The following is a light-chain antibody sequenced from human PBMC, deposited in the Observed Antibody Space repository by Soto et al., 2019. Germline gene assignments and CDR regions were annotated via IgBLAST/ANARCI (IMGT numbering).Light chain of an antibody. J-gene: IGLJ1*01. CDR2: EVS. CDR3: SSYGSTSTLYV. V-gene: IGLV2-14*01. CDR1: SSDVGGYNY. Sequence: QSALTQPASVSGSPGQSITISCTGTSSDVGGYNYVSWYQQHPGKTPKLMIYEVSNRPSGVSNRFSGSKSANTASLTISGLQAEDEADYFCSSYGSTSTLYVFGTGTKVTVL.